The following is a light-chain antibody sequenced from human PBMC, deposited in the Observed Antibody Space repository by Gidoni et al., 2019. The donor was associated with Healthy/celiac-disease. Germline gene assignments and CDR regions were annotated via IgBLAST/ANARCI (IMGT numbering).Light chain of an antibody. CDR1: QSVSSSY. CDR2: GSS. V-gene: IGKV3-20*01. CDR3: QQYGSSPPT. Sequence: EIVLTQSPGTLSLSPGERATRSCRASQSVSSSYLAWYQQKPGQAPRLLIYGSSSRATGIPDRFSGSGSGTDFTLIISRLEPEDFAVYFCQQYGSSPPTFGRGTKVEIK. J-gene: IGKJ1*01.